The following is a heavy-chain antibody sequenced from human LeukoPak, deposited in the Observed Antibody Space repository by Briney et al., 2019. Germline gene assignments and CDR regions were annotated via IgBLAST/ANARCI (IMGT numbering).Heavy chain of an antibody. V-gene: IGHV3-30*02. J-gene: IGHJ4*02. CDR3: ATKPRSYYDILTGYFLY. CDR2: IRYDGSNK. Sequence: GGSLRLSCAASGFTFSSYGMHWVRQAPGKGLEWVAFIRYDGSNKYYADSVKVRFTISRDNSKNTLYLQMNSLRAEDTAVYYCATKPRSYYDILTGYFLYWGQGTLVTVSS. D-gene: IGHD3-9*01. CDR1: GFTFSSYG.